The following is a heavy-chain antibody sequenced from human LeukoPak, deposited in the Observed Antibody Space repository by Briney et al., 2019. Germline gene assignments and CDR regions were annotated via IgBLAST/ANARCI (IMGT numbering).Heavy chain of an antibody. CDR3: EKRGDKYDLT. CDR2: IRGSGDTT. Sequence: QAGGSLRLSCAASGVTLSTYGLSWVRQAPGKGLEWVSAIRGSGDTTFYADSVRGRFTISRDNSANTLYLQMNSLRAEDTAVYYCEKRGDKYDLTWGQGTLVTVSS. D-gene: IGHD3/OR15-3a*01. J-gene: IGHJ5*02. V-gene: IGHV3-23*01. CDR1: GVTLSTYG.